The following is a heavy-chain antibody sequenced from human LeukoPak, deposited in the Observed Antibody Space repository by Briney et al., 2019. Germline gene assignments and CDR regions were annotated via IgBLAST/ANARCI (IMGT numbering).Heavy chain of an antibody. CDR1: GFTFSSYG. Sequence: PGGSLRLSCAASGFTFSSYGMHWVRQAPGKGLEWVAFIRYDGSNKYYADSVKGRFTISRDNSKNTLYLQMNSLRAEDTAVYYCAKDPEYSSSSYFDYWGQGTLVTVSS. D-gene: IGHD6-6*01. CDR2: IRYDGSNK. V-gene: IGHV3-30*02. J-gene: IGHJ4*02. CDR3: AKDPEYSSSSYFDY.